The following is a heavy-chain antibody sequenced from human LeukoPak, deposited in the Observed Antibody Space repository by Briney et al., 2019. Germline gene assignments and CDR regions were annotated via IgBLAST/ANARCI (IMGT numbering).Heavy chain of an antibody. CDR2: IYTSGST. V-gene: IGHV4-4*07. J-gene: IGHJ6*02. Sequence: SETLSLTCTVSGGSISSYYWSWIRQPAGKGLEWIGRIYTSGSTNYNPSLKSRVTISVDTSKNQFSLKLSSMSAADTAVYYCARGHIAARVYGYYYGIDVWGQGTTVTVSS. CDR1: GGSISSYY. D-gene: IGHD6-13*01. CDR3: ARGHIAARVYGYYYGIDV.